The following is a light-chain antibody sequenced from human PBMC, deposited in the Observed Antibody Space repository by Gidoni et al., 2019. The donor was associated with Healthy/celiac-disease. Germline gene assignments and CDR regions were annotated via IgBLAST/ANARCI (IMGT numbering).Light chain of an antibody. J-gene: IGKJ1*01. V-gene: IGKV1-9*01. CDR3: QQLNSYPRT. CDR1: QGISSY. Sequence: IQLTQSPYSLSASVGDRVTITCRASQGISSYLAWYQQKPGKAHKLLIYAASTLQSGVPSRFSGSGSGTDFTLTISSLQPEDFATYYCQQLNSYPRTFGQGTKVEIK. CDR2: AAS.